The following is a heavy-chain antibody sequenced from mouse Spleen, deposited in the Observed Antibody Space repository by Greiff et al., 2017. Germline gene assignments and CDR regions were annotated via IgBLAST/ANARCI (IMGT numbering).Heavy chain of an antibody. J-gene: IGHJ2*01. CDR2: VYPYNGGT. D-gene: IGHD1-2*01. CDR3: ARSITTALYYFDY. Sequence: EVKLVESGPVLVKPGPSVKISCKASGFTFTDYYMHWVKQSHGKSLEWIGLVYPYNGGTSYNQKFKGKATLTVDTSSSTAYMELNSLTSEDSAVYYGARSITTALYYFDYWGQGTTLTVSS. CDR1: GFTFTDYY. V-gene: IGHV1-36*01.